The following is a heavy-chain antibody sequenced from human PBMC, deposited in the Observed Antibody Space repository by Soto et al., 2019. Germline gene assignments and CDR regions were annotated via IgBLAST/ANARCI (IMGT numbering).Heavy chain of an antibody. D-gene: IGHD2-15*01. CDR3: AVVVVAATWFDP. J-gene: IGHJ5*02. Sequence: QVELVQSGAEVKKSGSSVKVSCKASGGTFSSYTISWVRQAPGQGLEWMGRIIPILGIANYAQKFQGRVTITADKSTSTAYMELSNLRSEDTAVYYCAVVVVAATWFDPWGQGTLVTVSS. CDR1: GGTFSSYT. V-gene: IGHV1-69*02. CDR2: IIPILGIA.